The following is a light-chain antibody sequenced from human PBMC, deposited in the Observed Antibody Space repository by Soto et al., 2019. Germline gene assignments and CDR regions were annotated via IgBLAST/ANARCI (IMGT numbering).Light chain of an antibody. V-gene: IGKV3-15*01. J-gene: IGKJ1*01. CDR1: QSVTSN. Sequence: EIVMTQSPATLSVSPGGRAALSCRASQSVTSNLAWYQQKPGQPPRLLIYDASTRATGIPARFSGSGSGTEFTLTISSLQSEDFAIYYCQQYNNWPPTFGQGTKV. CDR3: QQYNNWPPT. CDR2: DAS.